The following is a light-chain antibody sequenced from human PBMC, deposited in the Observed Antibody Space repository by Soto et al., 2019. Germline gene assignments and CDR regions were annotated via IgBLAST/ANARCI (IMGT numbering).Light chain of an antibody. V-gene: IGKV3-11*01. J-gene: IGKJ4*01. Sequence: EIVLTQSPATLSLSPGERATLSCRASQSVSSYLAWYQQKPGQAPRLLIYDASNRATGIPARFSGSGSGTDFTLTISSQEPEDFAVYYCQQRSNWPPGVTFGGGTKVEIK. CDR1: QSVSSY. CDR2: DAS. CDR3: QQRSNWPPGVT.